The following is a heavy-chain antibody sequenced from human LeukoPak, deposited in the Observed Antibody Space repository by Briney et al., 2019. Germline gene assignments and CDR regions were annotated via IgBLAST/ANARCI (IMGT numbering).Heavy chain of an antibody. V-gene: IGHV4-59*11. D-gene: IGHD5-24*01. J-gene: IGHJ5*02. Sequence: SETLSLTCTVSGGSISSHYWSWIRQPPGKGLEWIGYIYYSGSTNYNPSLKSRVTISVDTSKNQFSLKLSSVTAADTAVYYCARDRRWLQLQGDNWFDPWGQGTLVTVSS. CDR1: GGSISSHY. CDR3: ARDRRWLQLQGDNWFDP. CDR2: IYYSGST.